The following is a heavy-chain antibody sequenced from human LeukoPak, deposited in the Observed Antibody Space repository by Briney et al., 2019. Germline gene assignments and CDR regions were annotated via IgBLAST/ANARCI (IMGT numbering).Heavy chain of an antibody. CDR1: GGSFSGYY. J-gene: IGHJ4*02. V-gene: IGHV4-34*01. CDR3: ARGPKPRPPTYYDYVWGSYRYTFDY. D-gene: IGHD3-16*02. CDR2: INHSGST. Sequence: SETLSLTCAVYGGSFSGYYWSWIRQPPGKGLEWIGEINHSGSTNYNPPLKSRVTISVDTSKNQFSLKLSSVTAADTAVYYCARGPKPRPPTYYDYVWGSYRYTFDYWGQGTLVTVSS.